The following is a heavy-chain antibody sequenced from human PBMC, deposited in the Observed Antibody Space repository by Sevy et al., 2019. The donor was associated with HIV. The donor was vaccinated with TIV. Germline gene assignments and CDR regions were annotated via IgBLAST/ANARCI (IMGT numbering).Heavy chain of an antibody. CDR3: AREVAGKTDYYHMDV. D-gene: IGHD1-1*01. J-gene: IGHJ6*03. CDR2: IIPIFGTA. Sequence: ASVKVSCKASGGTFSSYAISWVRQAPGQGLEWMGGIIPIFGTANYAQKFQGRVTITADKSTSTAYMELSSLRSEDTAVYYCAREVAGKTDYYHMDVWGKGTTVTVSS. V-gene: IGHV1-69*06. CDR1: GGTFSSYA.